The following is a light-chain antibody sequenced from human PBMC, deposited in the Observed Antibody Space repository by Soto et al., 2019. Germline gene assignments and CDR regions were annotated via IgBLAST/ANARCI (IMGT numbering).Light chain of an antibody. V-gene: IGKV3-20*01. CDR3: HQDFNLPWT. J-gene: IGKJ1*01. CDR1: QSVSSSS. CDR2: DAS. Sequence: EIVLTQSPGTLSLSPGERATLSCRASQSVSSSSLAWYQQKRGQXPRLLIHDASSRATGIPVRFSGSGSGTDLTITISSLQPEDFAVYVCHQDFNLPWTFGQGTKVDIK.